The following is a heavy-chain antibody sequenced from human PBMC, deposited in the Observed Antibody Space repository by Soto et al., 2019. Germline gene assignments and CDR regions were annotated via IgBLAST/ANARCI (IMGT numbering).Heavy chain of an antibody. J-gene: IGHJ4*02. CDR2: IYSGGGT. CDR1: GFTVSRNY. D-gene: IGHD6-19*01. V-gene: IGHV3-66*01. CDR3: ASYQYSSGWYFDC. Sequence: EVQLVESGGGLVQPGGSLRLSCAASGFTVSRNYMSWVRQAPGKGLEWVSVIYSGGGTYYADSVKGRFAISRDNSENMLYLQMNSLRAEDTAIYYCASYQYSSGWYFDCWGQGTLVTVSS.